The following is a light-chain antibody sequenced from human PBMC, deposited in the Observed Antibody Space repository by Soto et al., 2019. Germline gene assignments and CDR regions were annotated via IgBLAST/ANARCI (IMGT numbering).Light chain of an antibody. CDR3: CSYAGSNTYV. J-gene: IGLJ1*01. V-gene: IGLV2-23*01. Sequence: QAVVTQPASVSGSPGQSITISCTGTSSDVGSYNLVSWYQQHPGKAPKVMIYEGSKRPSGVSNRFSGSKSGNTASLTISGLQAEDEADYYCCSYAGSNTYVFGTGTKLTVL. CDR2: EGS. CDR1: SSDVGSYNL.